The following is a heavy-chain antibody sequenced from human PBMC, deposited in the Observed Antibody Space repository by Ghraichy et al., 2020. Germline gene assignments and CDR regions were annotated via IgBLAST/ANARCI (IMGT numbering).Heavy chain of an antibody. Sequence: GGSLRLSCAASGFTFSSYAMSWVRQAPGKGLEWVSAISGSGGSTYYADSVKGRFTISRDNSKNTLYLQMNSLRAEDTAVYYCAKVGFLEWLFYYYMDVWGKGTTVTVSS. D-gene: IGHD3-3*01. CDR2: ISGSGGST. V-gene: IGHV3-23*01. CDR1: GFTFSSYA. CDR3: AKVGFLEWLFYYYMDV. J-gene: IGHJ6*03.